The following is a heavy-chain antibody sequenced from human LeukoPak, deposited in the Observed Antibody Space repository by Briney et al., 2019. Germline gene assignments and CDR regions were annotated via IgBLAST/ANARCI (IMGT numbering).Heavy chain of an antibody. CDR2: ISYDGSNK. D-gene: IGHD3-10*01. V-gene: IGHV3-30*04. CDR3: AKEGTRWFGELPTLDY. CDR1: GFSFNSYA. Sequence: PGGSLRLSCAASGFSFNSYAFHWVRQAPGKGLEWVAVISYDGSNKYYADSVKGRFTISRDNSKNTLYLQMNSLRAEDTAVYYCAKEGTRWFGELPTLDYWGQGTLVTVSS. J-gene: IGHJ4*02.